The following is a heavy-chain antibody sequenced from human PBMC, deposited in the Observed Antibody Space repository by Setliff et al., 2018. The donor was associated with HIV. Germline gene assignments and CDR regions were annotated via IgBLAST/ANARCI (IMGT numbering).Heavy chain of an antibody. D-gene: IGHD3-3*01. V-gene: IGHV4-59*01. CDR2: IYYSGST. Sequence: SLTCTVSGGSISSYYWSWIRQPPGKGLEWIGYIYYSGSTNYNPSLKSRVTISVDTSKNQFSLKLSSVTAADTAVYYCARYYNFWSGPPYNWFDPWGQGTLVTVSS. J-gene: IGHJ5*02. CDR3: ARYYNFWSGPPYNWFDP. CDR1: GGSISSYY.